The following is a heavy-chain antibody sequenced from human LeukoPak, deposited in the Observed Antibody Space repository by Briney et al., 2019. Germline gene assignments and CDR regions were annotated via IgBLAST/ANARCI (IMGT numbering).Heavy chain of an antibody. D-gene: IGHD5-12*01. J-gene: IGHJ4*02. CDR3: ARDRGTGYNTFDY. V-gene: IGHV3-74*01. Sequence: GGSLRLSCAASGFTFSSYWMHWVRQAPGKGLVWVSRINGDGSSTSYADSVKGRFTISRDNAQNTLYLQMNSLRAEDTAVYYCARDRGTGYNTFDYWGQGTLVTVSS. CDR1: GFTFSSYW. CDR2: INGDGSST.